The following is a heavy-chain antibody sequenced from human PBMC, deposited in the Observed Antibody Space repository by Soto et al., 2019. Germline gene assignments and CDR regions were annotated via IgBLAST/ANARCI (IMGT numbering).Heavy chain of an antibody. CDR1: GGTFSTSS. Sequence: QVQLVQSGAEVKKPGSSVKVSCKASGGTFSTSSINWLRQAPGQRPEWMGNILPIFGTADYAQKFQDRVTITADNSKDTAYMSLRSLFSADTAVYYCARGHEYGGNSDAFDIWGQGTVVTASS. J-gene: IGHJ3*02. CDR2: ILPIFGTA. CDR3: ARGHEYGGNSDAFDI. D-gene: IGHD4-17*01. V-gene: IGHV1-69*14.